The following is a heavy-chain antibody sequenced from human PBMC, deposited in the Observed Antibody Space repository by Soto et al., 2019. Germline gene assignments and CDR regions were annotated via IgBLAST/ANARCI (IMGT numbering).Heavy chain of an antibody. CDR2: INHSGST. V-gene: IGHV4-34*01. Sequence: PSETLSLTCAVYGGSFSGYYWSWIRQPPGKGLEWIGEINHSGSTNYNPSLKSRVTISVDTSKNQFSLKLSSVTAADTAVYYCARAPGVGATRSRLDYWGQGTLVTVLL. CDR1: GGSFSGYY. D-gene: IGHD1-26*01. CDR3: ARAPGVGATRSRLDY. J-gene: IGHJ4*02.